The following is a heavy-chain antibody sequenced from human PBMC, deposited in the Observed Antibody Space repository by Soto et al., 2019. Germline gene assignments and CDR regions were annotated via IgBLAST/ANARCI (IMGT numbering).Heavy chain of an antibody. V-gene: IGHV3-23*01. CDR2: ISGGGGST. D-gene: IGHD2-21*02. CDR3: AKGFIVVVTVLRPDDAFDV. Sequence: SGGGLVQPGGSLRLACAASGFTFGNYAINWVRLAPGKGLEWVSGISGGGGSTYYADSVKGRFTIFRDTSKNTVFLQMNSLRADDAAVYYCAKGFIVVVTVLRPDDAFDVWGQGTMVTVSS. J-gene: IGHJ3*01. CDR1: GFTFGNYA.